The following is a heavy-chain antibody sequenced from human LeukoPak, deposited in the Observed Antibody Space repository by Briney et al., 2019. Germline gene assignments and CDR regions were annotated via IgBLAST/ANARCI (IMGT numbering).Heavy chain of an antibody. CDR3: ARSIAAAATDC. CDR2: IYYSGST. CDR1: GGSISSSSYY. V-gene: IGHV4-39*07. J-gene: IGHJ4*02. Sequence: SQTLSLTCTVSGGSISSSSYYWGWIRQPPGKGLEWIGSIYYSGSTYYNPSLKSRVTISVDTSKNQFSLKLSSVTAADTAVYYCARSIAAAATDCWGQGTLVTVSS. D-gene: IGHD6-13*01.